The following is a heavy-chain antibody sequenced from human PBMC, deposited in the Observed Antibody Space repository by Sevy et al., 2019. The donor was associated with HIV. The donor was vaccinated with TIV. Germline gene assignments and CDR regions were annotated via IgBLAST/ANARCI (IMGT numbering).Heavy chain of an antibody. CDR1: GFTFSDYY. Sequence: GGSLRLSCAASGFTFSDYYMRWIRQAPGKGLEWVSYISSSGSTIYYADSVKGRFTISRDNTKNSLYRQMNSLRAEDTAVFYCARVKFPYFASWGQGTLVTVSS. CDR3: ARVKFPYFAS. CDR2: ISSSGSTI. J-gene: IGHJ4*02. V-gene: IGHV3-11*01.